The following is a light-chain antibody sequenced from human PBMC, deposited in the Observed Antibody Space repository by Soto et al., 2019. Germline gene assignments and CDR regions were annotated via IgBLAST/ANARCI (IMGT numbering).Light chain of an antibody. CDR3: QQYGSSPRT. V-gene: IGKV3-20*01. CDR1: QSVSSSY. CDR2: AAS. Sequence: EIVLTQSPGALSLSPGERVTLSCRASQSVSSSYLAWYQQKPGQAPRLLIFAASSRAAGIPDRFTGSGSGTDFTLTISRLEPEDFAVYYCQQYGSSPRTFGQGTKV. J-gene: IGKJ1*01.